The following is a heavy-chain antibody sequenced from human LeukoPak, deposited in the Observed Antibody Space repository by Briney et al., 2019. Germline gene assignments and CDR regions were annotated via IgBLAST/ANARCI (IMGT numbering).Heavy chain of an antibody. V-gene: IGHV3-53*01. Sequence: GGSLRLSCAASGFTFCSYSLNWVRHAPGKGLEWVSVIYSGGSTYYADSVKGRFTISRDNSKNTLYLQMNTLRAEDTAVYYCARDRRETMITFGGVMTAGWFDPWGQGTLVTVSS. CDR3: ARDRRETMITFGGVMTAGWFDP. CDR1: GFTFCSYS. J-gene: IGHJ5*02. CDR2: IYSGGST. D-gene: IGHD3-16*01.